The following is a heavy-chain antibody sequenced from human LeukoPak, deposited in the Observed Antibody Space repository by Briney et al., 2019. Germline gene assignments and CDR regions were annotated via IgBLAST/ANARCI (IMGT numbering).Heavy chain of an antibody. CDR1: GFTFSSYS. Sequence: GGSLRLSFAASGFTFSSYSIHWVRQAPGKGLEWVSSINGDSSYIYYADSVKGRFFISRDNAKNSLYLQVNSLRAEDTAVYYCARDGSGSFGYYYYYYMDVWGKGTTVTVSS. CDR3: ARDGSGSFGYYYYYYMDV. J-gene: IGHJ6*03. CDR2: INGDSSYI. V-gene: IGHV3-21*01. D-gene: IGHD3-10*01.